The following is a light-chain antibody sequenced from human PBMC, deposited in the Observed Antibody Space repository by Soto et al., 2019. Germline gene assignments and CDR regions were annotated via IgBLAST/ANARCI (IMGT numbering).Light chain of an antibody. J-gene: IGKJ2*01. CDR2: DAS. V-gene: IGKV3-11*01. Sequence: EIVLTQSPATLPLSPGERATLSCRASQSVSSYLAWYQQKPGQAPRLLIYDASNRATGIPARFSGSGSGTDFTLTISSLEPEDFAVYYGQQRSNWPRYTFSQGTKLEIK. CDR3: QQRSNWPRYT. CDR1: QSVSSY.